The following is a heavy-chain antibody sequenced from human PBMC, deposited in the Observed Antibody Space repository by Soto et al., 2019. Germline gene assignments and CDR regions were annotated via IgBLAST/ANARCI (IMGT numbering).Heavy chain of an antibody. V-gene: IGHV3-33*08. CDR3: ARDQLYSSSWSDY. CDR2: IWYDGSNK. J-gene: IGHJ4*02. Sequence: PGGSLRLSCAASGFIFSSYGMHWVRQAPGKGLEWVAVIWYDGSNKYYADSVKGRFTISRDNSKNTLYLQMNSLRAEDTAVYYCARDQLYSSSWSDYWGQGTLVTVSS. D-gene: IGHD6-13*01. CDR1: GFIFSSYG.